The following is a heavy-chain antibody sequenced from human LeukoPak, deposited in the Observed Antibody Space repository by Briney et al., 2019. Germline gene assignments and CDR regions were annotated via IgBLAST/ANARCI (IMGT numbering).Heavy chain of an antibody. CDR3: ARQFGFYYYDTIYYFDY. CDR1: GASISSSDYY. V-gene: IGHV4-39*01. CDR2: LYSGGLT. J-gene: IGHJ4*02. Sequence: SETLSLTCTVSGASISSSDYYWGWIRQPPGKGLEWIGSLYSGGLTYYNPSLKSRVTISVDTSKNQFSLKVTSVTAADTAVYSCARQFGFYYYDTIYYFDYWGQGTLVTVSS. D-gene: IGHD3-22*01.